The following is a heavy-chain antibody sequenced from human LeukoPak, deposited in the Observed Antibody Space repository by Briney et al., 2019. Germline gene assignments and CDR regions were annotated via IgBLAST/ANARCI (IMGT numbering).Heavy chain of an antibody. CDR3: VKDRPTWPIDY. Sequence: GGSLRLSCAASGFTLSNHWMTWVRQAPGKGLECVAIIKQDGSEKYYVDSVKGRFTISRDNAKNSLYLQMNSLRAEDTAVYYCVKDRPTWPIDYWGQGTLVTVSS. V-gene: IGHV3-7*01. CDR1: GFTLSNHW. CDR2: IKQDGSEK. J-gene: IGHJ4*02. D-gene: IGHD5-12*01.